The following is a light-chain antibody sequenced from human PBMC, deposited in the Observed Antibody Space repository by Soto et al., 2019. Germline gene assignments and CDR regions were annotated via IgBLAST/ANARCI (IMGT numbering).Light chain of an antibody. CDR1: QSVSSR. CDR2: GAS. CDR3: QQRSSWPRT. V-gene: IGKV3-15*01. Sequence: EIVMTQSPATLSVSPGERVTLSCRASQSVSSRLAWYQQKPGQSPRLLIYGASTRATGIPARFSGSGSGTEFTLTISSLQSEDFGVYYCQQRSSWPRTFGLGTKVEI. J-gene: IGKJ1*01.